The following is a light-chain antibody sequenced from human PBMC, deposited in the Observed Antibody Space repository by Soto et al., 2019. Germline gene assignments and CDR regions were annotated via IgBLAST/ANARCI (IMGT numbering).Light chain of an antibody. CDR3: QQYGSSPRT. CDR1: QTVSISD. Sequence: EIVLTQSPGTQSLSPGERATLSCRASQTVSISDLAWYQQKPGQAPSLLVYGASSRATGTPDRFRSSGSGTDFTLTISRLEPEDFAVYYCQQYGSSPRTFGQGTKVEIK. V-gene: IGKV3-20*01. J-gene: IGKJ2*01. CDR2: GAS.